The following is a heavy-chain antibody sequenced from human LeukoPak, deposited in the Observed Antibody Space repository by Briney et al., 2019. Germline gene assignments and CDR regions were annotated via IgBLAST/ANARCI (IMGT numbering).Heavy chain of an antibody. D-gene: IGHD3-22*01. CDR3: AKASSGSFYYFDY. CDR1: GFTFDDYA. Sequence: PGGSLRLSCAASGFTFDDYAMHWVRQAPGKGLEWVSGISWNSGSIGYADSVKGRFTIPRDNAKNSLYLQMNSLRAEDMALYYCAKASSGSFYYFDYWGQRTLVTVSS. CDR2: ISWNSGSI. V-gene: IGHV3-9*03. J-gene: IGHJ4*02.